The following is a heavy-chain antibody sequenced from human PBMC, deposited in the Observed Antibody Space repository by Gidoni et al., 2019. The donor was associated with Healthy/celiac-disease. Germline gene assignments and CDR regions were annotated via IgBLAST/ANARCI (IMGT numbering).Heavy chain of an antibody. CDR1: GYSISSGNY. Sequence: QVQLQESGPGLVKPSETLSLTCAVSGYSISSGNYWGWIRQPPGKGLEWIGSIYHSGSTYYNPSLKSRVTISIDTSKNQFSLKLNSVTAADTAVYYCARNSPLLEFDIWGQGTMVTVSS. CDR3: ARNSPLLEFDI. CDR2: IYHSGST. J-gene: IGHJ3*02. V-gene: IGHV4-38-2*01. D-gene: IGHD3-10*01.